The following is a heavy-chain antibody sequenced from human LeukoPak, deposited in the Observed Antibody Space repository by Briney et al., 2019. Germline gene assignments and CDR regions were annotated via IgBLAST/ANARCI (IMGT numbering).Heavy chain of an antibody. CDR2: ISSISTYI. CDR3: ARQRYGDYSSDY. D-gene: IGHD4-17*01. J-gene: IGHJ4*02. Sequence: GGSLRLSCAASGFTFSSYSMNWVRQAPGKGLEWVSSISSISTYISYADLVKGRFTISRDTAKNSLYLQMNSLRAEDTAVYYCARQRYGDYSSDYWGQGTLVTVSS. V-gene: IGHV3-21*01. CDR1: GFTFSSYS.